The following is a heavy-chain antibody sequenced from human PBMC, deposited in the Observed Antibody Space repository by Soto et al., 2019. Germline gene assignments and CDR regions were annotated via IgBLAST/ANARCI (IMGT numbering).Heavy chain of an antibody. CDR1: GGTFSSYA. Sequence: SVKVSCKASGGTFSSYAISWVRQAPGQGLEWMGGIIPIFGTANYAQKFQGRVTITADESTSTAYMELSSLRSEDTAVYYCARRTIFGVTISDWFDPWGQGTLVTVSS. J-gene: IGHJ5*02. CDR3: ARRTIFGVTISDWFDP. V-gene: IGHV1-69*13. CDR2: IIPIFGTA. D-gene: IGHD3-3*01.